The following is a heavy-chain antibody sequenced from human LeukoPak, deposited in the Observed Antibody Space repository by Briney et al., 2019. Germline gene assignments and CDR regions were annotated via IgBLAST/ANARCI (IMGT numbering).Heavy chain of an antibody. CDR2: ISASGSST. Sequence: GGSLRLSCVASGFTFSAYAMSWVRQAPGKGLEWVSGISASGSSTYYADSVEGRFTVSRDNSKNTLYLQMNSLRAEDTAVYYCAKHLGWGPSGSNWFDPWGQGTLVTVSS. V-gene: IGHV3-23*01. J-gene: IGHJ5*02. CDR3: AKHLGWGPSGSNWFDP. CDR1: GFTFSAYA. D-gene: IGHD6-25*01.